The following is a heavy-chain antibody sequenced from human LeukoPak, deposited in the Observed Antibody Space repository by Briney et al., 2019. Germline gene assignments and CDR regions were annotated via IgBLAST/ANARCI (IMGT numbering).Heavy chain of an antibody. CDR3: ARLGGYYDPPGY. Sequence: WETLSLTCTVSGGSISSPTYYWAWIRQPPGKGLQWIGTIHYSGSTFYNPSLKSRVTISVDTSKNQFSLKLSSVTAADTAVYYCARLGGYYDPPGYWGQGTLVTVSS. CDR1: GGSISSPTYY. CDR2: IHYSGST. D-gene: IGHD3-22*01. V-gene: IGHV4-39*01. J-gene: IGHJ4*02.